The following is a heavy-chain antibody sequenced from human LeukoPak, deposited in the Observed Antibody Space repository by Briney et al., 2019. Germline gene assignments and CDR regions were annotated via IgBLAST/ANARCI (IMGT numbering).Heavy chain of an antibody. D-gene: IGHD4-17*01. V-gene: IGHV3-7*01. CDR2: IKQDGSEK. J-gene: IGHJ5*02. CDR1: GFTFSSYW. CDR3: VRGRYVYGVHNWFDP. Sequence: GGSLRLSCAASGFTFSSYWMSWVRQAPGKGLEWVANIKQDGSEKYYVDSVKGRFTISRDNARNTLYLQMNSLRAEDTAVYYCVRGRYVYGVHNWFDPWGQGTLVTVSS.